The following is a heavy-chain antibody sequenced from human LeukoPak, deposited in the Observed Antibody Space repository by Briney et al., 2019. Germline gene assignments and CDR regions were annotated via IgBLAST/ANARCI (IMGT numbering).Heavy chain of an antibody. J-gene: IGHJ3*02. CDR3: AKGAPFCGGDCYSPDAFDI. CDR2: ISYDGSNK. V-gene: IGHV3-30*04. CDR1: GFTYSSYA. D-gene: IGHD2-21*02. Sequence: GGSLRLSCAASGFTYSSYAMHWVRQAPGKGLEWVAVISYDGSNKYYADSVKGRFTISRDNSKNTLYLQMSSLRAEDTALYYCAKGAPFCGGDCYSPDAFDIWGQGTLVTVSS.